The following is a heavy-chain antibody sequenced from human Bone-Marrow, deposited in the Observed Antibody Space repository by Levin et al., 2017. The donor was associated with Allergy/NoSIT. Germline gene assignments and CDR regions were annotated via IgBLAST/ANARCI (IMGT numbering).Heavy chain of an antibody. V-gene: IGHV3-30-3*01. Sequence: GGSLRLSCAASGFTFSSYAMHWVRQAPGKGLEWVAVISYDGSNKYYADSVKGRFTISRDNSKNTLYLQMNSLRAEDTAVYYCARGELWLAKPSFDYWGQGTLVTVSS. D-gene: IGHD6-19*01. CDR2: ISYDGSNK. CDR1: GFTFSSYA. J-gene: IGHJ4*02. CDR3: ARGELWLAKPSFDY.